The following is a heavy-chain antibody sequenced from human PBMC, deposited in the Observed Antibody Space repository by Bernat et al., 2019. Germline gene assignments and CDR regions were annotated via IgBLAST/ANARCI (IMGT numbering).Heavy chain of an antibody. J-gene: IGHJ4*02. D-gene: IGHD4-23*01. CDR3: AKDRSSGGNPLLDLDY. CDR1: GFTFSSYG. V-gene: IGHV3-30*18. CDR2: ISYDGSNK. Sequence: QVQLVESGGGVVQPGRSLRLSCAASGFTFSSYGMHWVRQAPGKGLEWVAVISYDGSNKYYADSVKGRFTITRDNYKNTLYLQMNSPRAEDTAVYYCAKDRSSGGNPLLDLDYWGQGTLVTVSS.